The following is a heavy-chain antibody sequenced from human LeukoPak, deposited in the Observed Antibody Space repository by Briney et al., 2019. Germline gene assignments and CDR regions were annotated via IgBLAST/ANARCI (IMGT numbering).Heavy chain of an antibody. CDR2: IYHSGST. J-gene: IGHJ5*02. CDR3: ARWYSSQQNWFDP. V-gene: IGHV4-4*02. Sequence: SETLSLTCAVSGGSISSSNWWSWVRQPPGKGLEWVGEIYHSGSTNYNPSLKSRVTISVDKSKNQFSLKLSSVTAADTAVYYCARWYSSQQNWFDPWGQGTLVTVSS. D-gene: IGHD5-18*01. CDR1: GGSISSSNW.